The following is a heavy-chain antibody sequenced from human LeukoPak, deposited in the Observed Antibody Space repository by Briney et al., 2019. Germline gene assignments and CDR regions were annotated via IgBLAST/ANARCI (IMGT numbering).Heavy chain of an antibody. V-gene: IGHV3-48*03. Sequence: PGGSLRLSCAASGFTFSSYEMNWVRQAPGKGLEWVSYVSSSGSTIYYADSVKGRFTISRDNAKNSLYLQMNSLRAEDTAVYCCARVSGDSCYDYWGQGTLVTVSS. J-gene: IGHJ4*02. CDR1: GFTFSSYE. D-gene: IGHD2-15*01. CDR2: VSSSGSTI. CDR3: ARVSGDSCYDY.